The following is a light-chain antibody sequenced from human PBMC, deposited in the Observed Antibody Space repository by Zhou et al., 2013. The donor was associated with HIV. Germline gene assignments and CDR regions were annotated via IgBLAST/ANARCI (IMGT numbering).Light chain of an antibody. J-gene: IGKJ5*01. V-gene: IGKV3-11*01. Sequence: EVVLTQSPATLSLSPGERATLSCRASQTVYNYLVWYQQKPGQAPRLLIHDVSIRASGIPARFSGSGSGTDFSLTIFSSLEPEDFAVYYCQQRYNWPITFGQGTRLE. CDR2: DVS. CDR1: QTVYNY. CDR3: QQRYNWPIT.